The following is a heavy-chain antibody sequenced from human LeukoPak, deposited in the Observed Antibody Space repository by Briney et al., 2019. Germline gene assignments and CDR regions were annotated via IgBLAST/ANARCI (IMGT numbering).Heavy chain of an antibody. D-gene: IGHD6-13*01. CDR1: GDSFSSNSAA. J-gene: IGHJ5*02. CDR2: TYYRSKWYN. V-gene: IGHV6-1*01. Sequence: SQTLSLTCAISGDSFSSNSAAWNWLRQSPSRGLEWLGRTYYRSKWYNDYAVSVKSRITINPDTSKNQFSLQLNSVTPEDTAVYYCAGAAAGINWFDPWGQGTLVTVSS. CDR3: AGAAAGINWFDP.